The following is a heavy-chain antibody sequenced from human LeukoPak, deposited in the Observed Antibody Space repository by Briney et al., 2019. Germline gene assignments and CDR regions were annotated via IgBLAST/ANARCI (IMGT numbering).Heavy chain of an antibody. V-gene: IGHV3-23*01. D-gene: IGHD5-24*01. CDR1: GFTFSSYA. J-gene: IGHJ4*02. CDR3: AKVNWDGYNYFDC. CDR2: VSGSSDAT. Sequence: GRSLRLSCAASGFTFSSYAMSWVRQAPGKGLEWVSVVSGSSDATYYAASVKGRLTISRDNSKNTLYLQMNSLRAEDTAVYYCAKVNWDGYNYFDCWGQGTLVTVSS.